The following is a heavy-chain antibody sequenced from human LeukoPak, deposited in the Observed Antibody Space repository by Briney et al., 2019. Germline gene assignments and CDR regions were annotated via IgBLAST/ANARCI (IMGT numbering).Heavy chain of an antibody. J-gene: IGHJ4*02. CDR1: GGSISSYY. V-gene: IGHV4-59*08. Sequence: SETLSLTCTVSGGSISSYYWSWIRQPPGKGLEWIGYIYYSGSTNYNPSLKSRVTISVDTSKNQFSLKLGSVTAADTAVYYCARHLGPSSGYPLLFDYWGQGTLVTVSS. CDR2: IYYSGST. D-gene: IGHD3-22*01. CDR3: ARHLGPSSGYPLLFDY.